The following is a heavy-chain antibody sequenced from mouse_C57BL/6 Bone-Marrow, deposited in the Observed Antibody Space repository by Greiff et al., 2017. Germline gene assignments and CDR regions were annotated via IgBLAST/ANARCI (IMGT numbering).Heavy chain of an antibody. V-gene: IGHV2-2*01. CDR3: ARSGWLLRRFAY. CDR2: IWSGGST. CDR1: GFSLTSYG. Sequence: QVQLQQSGPGLVQPSQSLSITCTVSGFSLTSYGVHWVRQSPGKGLEWLGVIWSGGSTDYNAAFISRLSISKDNSKSQVFFKMNSLQADDAAIYYCARSGWLLRRFAYWGQGTLITVSA. J-gene: IGHJ3*01. D-gene: IGHD2-3*01.